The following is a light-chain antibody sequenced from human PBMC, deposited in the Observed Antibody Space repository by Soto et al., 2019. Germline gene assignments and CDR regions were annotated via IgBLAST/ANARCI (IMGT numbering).Light chain of an antibody. Sequence: QSVLTQPPSASGTTGQRVTISCSGSSSNIGSNTVNWYQQLPGTSPKLLIFSNNQRPSGVTDRFSGCKSGTSASLAIRGLQSEDEADYYCAAWDDSLNGVVFGGGTTVTVL. CDR3: AAWDDSLNGVV. V-gene: IGLV1-44*01. J-gene: IGLJ2*01. CDR1: SSNIGSNT. CDR2: SNN.